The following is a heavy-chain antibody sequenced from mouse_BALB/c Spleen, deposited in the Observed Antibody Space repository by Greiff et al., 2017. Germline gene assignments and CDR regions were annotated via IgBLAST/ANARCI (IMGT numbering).Heavy chain of an antibody. CDR3: ASFYDYDGWFAY. V-gene: IGHV3-2*02. CDR1: GYSITSYYA. Sequence: EVHLVESGPGPVKPSQSLSLTCTVTGYSITSYYAWHWIRQFPGNQLELMGYISYSGSTSYNPSLKSRISITRDTSKNQFFLQLNSVTTEDTATYYCASFYDYDGWFAYWGQGTLVTVSA. J-gene: IGHJ3*01. D-gene: IGHD2-4*01. CDR2: ISYSGST.